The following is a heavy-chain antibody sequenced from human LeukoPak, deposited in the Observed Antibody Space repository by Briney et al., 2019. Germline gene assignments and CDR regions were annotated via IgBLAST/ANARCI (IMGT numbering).Heavy chain of an antibody. CDR1: GYTFSNYG. V-gene: IGHV1-18*01. J-gene: IGHJ6*03. Sequence: ASVKVSCKASGYTFSNYGISWERQAPGQGLEWMGWISGYNGNTNYAQKFQGRVSMTTDTSTSTAYMELTSLTSDDTAMYYCTRLVIYPAYYYYMDVWGEGTTLTVYS. CDR3: TRLVIYPAYYYYMDV. D-gene: IGHD4-23*01. CDR2: ISGYNGNT.